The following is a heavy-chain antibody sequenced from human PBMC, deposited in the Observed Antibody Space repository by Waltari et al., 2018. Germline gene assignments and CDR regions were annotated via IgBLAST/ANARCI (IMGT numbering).Heavy chain of an antibody. CDR3: ARQNLLDEQQLDAFDI. Sequence: QVQLQESGPGLVKPSGTLSLTCAVSGGSISSSNWWSWVRQPPGKGLEWIGEIYHSGSTNYTPSLKGRVTISVDKSKNQFSLKLSSVTAADTAVYYCARQNLLDEQQLDAFDIWGQGTMVTVSS. J-gene: IGHJ3*02. D-gene: IGHD6-13*01. CDR1: GGSISSSNW. V-gene: IGHV4-4*02. CDR2: IYHSGST.